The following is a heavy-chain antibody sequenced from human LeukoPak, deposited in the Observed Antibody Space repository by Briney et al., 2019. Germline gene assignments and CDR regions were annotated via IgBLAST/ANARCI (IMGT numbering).Heavy chain of an antibody. D-gene: IGHD3-3*01. J-gene: IGHJ4*02. Sequence: GGSLRLFCAASGFTFSTYWMSWARQAPGKGLERVANIKQDGSEKYYVDSVKGRFTISRDNAKNSLYLQMNTLRPEDTAVYYCARERQNKDFWSGGDYWGQGTLVTVSS. CDR3: ARERQNKDFWSGGDY. CDR2: IKQDGSEK. CDR1: GFTFSTYW. V-gene: IGHV3-7*01.